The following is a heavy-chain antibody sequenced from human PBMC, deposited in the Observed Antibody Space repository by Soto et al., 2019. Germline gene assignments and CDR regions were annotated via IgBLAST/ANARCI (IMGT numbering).Heavy chain of an antibody. CDR1: GGTFSSYA. Sequence: SVKVSCKASGGTFSSYAISWVRQAPGQGLEWMGGIIPIFGTANYAQKFQGRVTITADESTSTAYMELSSLRSEDTAVYYCVRCMLYSYYYYGMDVWGQGTTVTVSS. D-gene: IGHD2-8*01. CDR2: IIPIFGTA. CDR3: VRCMLYSYYYYGMDV. J-gene: IGHJ6*02. V-gene: IGHV1-69*13.